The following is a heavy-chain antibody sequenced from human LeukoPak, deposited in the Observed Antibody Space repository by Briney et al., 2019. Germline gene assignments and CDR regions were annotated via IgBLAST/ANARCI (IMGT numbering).Heavy chain of an antibody. CDR1: GYTFTSYD. J-gene: IGHJ5*02. Sequence: GSVKVSCKASGYTFTSYDVNWVRQATGQGLEWMGWMNPNSGNTGYAQKFQGRVTMTRNTSISTAYMELRSLRSEDTTVYYCARGPIGENWFDPWGQGTLVTVSP. CDR3: ARGPIGENWFDP. CDR2: MNPNSGNT. V-gene: IGHV1-8*01. D-gene: IGHD3-10*01.